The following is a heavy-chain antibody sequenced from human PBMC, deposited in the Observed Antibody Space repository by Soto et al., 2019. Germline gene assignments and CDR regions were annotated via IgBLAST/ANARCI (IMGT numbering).Heavy chain of an antibody. Sequence: GGSLRLSCTASGFSVGSYGMSWVRQAPGKGLECVSSSGSGYSIFYADSVKGRFTISRDNSKNTLFLQMSSLRAEDTAVYYCAKGRAPSWSVVFFDYWGQGALVTVYS. D-gene: IGHD6-13*01. CDR3: AKGRAPSWSVVFFDY. V-gene: IGHV3-23*01. CDR2: SGSGYSI. CDR1: GFSVGSYG. J-gene: IGHJ4*02.